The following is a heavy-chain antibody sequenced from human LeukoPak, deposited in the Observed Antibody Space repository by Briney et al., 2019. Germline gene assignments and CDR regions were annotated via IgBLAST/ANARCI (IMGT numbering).Heavy chain of an antibody. J-gene: IGHJ4*02. CDR2: IRSKAYGGTT. Sequence: PGGSLRLSCASSGFTFGGYARSWVRQAPGKGLEWVAFIRSKAYGGTTEYAASVRGRFTISRDDSKSIAYLQMNSLKTEDTAIYYCTTSPSPANWNPYYLDYWGQGTLVTVSS. D-gene: IGHD1-1*01. CDR3: TTSPSPANWNPYYLDY. CDR1: GFTFGGYA. V-gene: IGHV3-49*04.